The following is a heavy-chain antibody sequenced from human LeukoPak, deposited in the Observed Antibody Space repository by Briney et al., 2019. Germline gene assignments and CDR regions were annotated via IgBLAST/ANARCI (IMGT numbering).Heavy chain of an antibody. J-gene: IGHJ4*02. Sequence: GRTLRLSCAASGFTFSTYSMNWVPQAPGKGLEWGSYISTSSSAIYYADPVKGRFTISRDNAKNSLYWQMNGLRDEDTAVYYCASRGLWGQGTLVTVSS. CDR2: ISTSSSAI. D-gene: IGHD3-10*01. V-gene: IGHV3-48*02. CDR3: ASRGL. CDR1: GFTFSTYS.